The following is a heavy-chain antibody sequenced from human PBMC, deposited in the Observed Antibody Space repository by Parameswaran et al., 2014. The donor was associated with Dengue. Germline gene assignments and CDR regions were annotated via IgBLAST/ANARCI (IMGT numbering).Heavy chain of an antibody. V-gene: IGHV1-3*01. Sequence: WVRQAPGQRLEWMGWINAGNGNTKYSQKFQGRVTITRDTSASTAYMELSSLRSEDTAVYYCARGPYYYDSSGYFGYFDLWARGTLVTVSS. D-gene: IGHD3-22*01. CDR2: INAGNGNT. J-gene: IGHJ2*01. CDR3: ARGPYYYDSSGYFGYFDL.